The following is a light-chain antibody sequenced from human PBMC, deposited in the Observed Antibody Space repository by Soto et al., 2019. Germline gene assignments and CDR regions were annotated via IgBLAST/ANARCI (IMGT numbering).Light chain of an antibody. CDR1: SSNIGSNT. V-gene: IGLV1-44*01. J-gene: IGLJ2*01. Sequence: QSLLAQPPSASGTPGQRVTISCSVSSSNIGSNTVNWYQQLPGTAPKLLIYSNNRRPSGVPARFSGSKSGTSASLAISGLQSDDEADYYCAAWDDSLNEVFGGGTQLTVL. CDR2: SNN. CDR3: AAWDDSLNEV.